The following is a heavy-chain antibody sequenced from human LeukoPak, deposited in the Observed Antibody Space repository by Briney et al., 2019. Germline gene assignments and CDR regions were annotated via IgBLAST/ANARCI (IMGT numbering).Heavy chain of an antibody. D-gene: IGHD4/OR15-4a*01. J-gene: IGHJ4*02. CDR3: AKTYGGKRPIDY. Sequence: GGSLRLSCAASGFTFSSYSMNWVRQAPGKGLEWVSSISSSSSYIYYADSVKGRFTISRDNAKNSLYLQMNSLRAADTAVYYCAKTYGGKRPIDYWGQGTLVTVSS. V-gene: IGHV3-21*01. CDR2: ISSSSSYI. CDR1: GFTFSSYS.